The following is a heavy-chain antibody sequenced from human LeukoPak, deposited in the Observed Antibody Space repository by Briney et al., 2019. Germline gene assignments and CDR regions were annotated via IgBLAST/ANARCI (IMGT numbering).Heavy chain of an antibody. CDR2: IYHIGGI. CDR1: GSSITSNYF. Sequence: SETLSLTCAVSGSSITSNYFWAWFRQPPGKGLEWIATIYHIGGIYFNPSLKSRVSISLDASNNQFFLKLASVTAADTAIYYCARNVTAGFFDYWGQGILITVSS. D-gene: IGHD1-1*01. J-gene: IGHJ4*02. CDR3: ARNVTAGFFDY. V-gene: IGHV4-38-2*01.